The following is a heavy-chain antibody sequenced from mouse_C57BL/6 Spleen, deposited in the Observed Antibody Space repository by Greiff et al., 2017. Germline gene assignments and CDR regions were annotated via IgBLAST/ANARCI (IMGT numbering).Heavy chain of an antibody. CDR2: ISYSGST. D-gene: IGHD1-1*01. V-gene: IGHV3-1*01. J-gene: IGHJ1*03. CDR3: ARGGSSDWYFDV. Sequence: VQLKESGPGMVKPSQSLSLTCTVTGYSITSGYDWHWIRHFPGNKLEWMGYISYSGSTNYNPSLKSRISITHDTSKNHFFLKLNSVTTEDTATYYCARGGSSDWYFDVWGTGTTVTVSS. CDR1: GYSITSGYD.